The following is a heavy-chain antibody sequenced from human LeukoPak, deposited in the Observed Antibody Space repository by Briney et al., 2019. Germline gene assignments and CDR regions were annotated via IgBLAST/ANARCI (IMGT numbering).Heavy chain of an antibody. Sequence: ASVKVSCKASGYTFTSYDINWVRQATGQGLEWMGWMNPNSGNTGYAQKFQGRVTITRNTSISTAYMELSSLRSEDTAVYYCARLTGTTEDWFDPWGQGTLVTVSS. J-gene: IGHJ5*02. D-gene: IGHD1-7*01. V-gene: IGHV1-8*03. CDR2: MNPNSGNT. CDR3: ARLTGTTEDWFDP. CDR1: GYTFTSYD.